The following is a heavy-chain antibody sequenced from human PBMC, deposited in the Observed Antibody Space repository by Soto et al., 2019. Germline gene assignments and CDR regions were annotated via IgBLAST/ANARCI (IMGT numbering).Heavy chain of an antibody. Sequence: ASVKVSCKASGYTFTSYAMHWVRQAPGQRLEWMGWINADSGGTKYAQKFQGWVTMTRDTSISTAYMELSRLRSDDTAVYYCARKLRGDSYYYYYGMDVWGQGTTVTVSS. J-gene: IGHJ6*02. D-gene: IGHD4-17*01. CDR1: GYTFTSYA. CDR2: INADSGGT. CDR3: ARKLRGDSYYYYYGMDV. V-gene: IGHV1-2*04.